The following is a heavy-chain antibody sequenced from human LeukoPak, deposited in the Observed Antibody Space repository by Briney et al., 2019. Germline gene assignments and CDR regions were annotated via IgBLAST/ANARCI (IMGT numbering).Heavy chain of an antibody. CDR1: GYSISSGYY. CDR3: ATENYCSSTSCYLGGMADFDY. CDR2: IYHSGST. V-gene: IGHV4-38-2*02. J-gene: IGHJ4*02. D-gene: IGHD2-2*01. Sequence: SETLSLTCTVSGYSISSGYYWGWIRQPPAKGLEWIGSIYHSGSTYYNPSLKSRVTISVDTSKNQFSLKLSSVTAADTPVYYCATENYCSSTSCYLGGMADFDYWGQGTLVTVSS.